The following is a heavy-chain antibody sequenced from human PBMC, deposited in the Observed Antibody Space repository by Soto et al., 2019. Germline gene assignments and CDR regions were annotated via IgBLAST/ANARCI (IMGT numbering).Heavy chain of an antibody. D-gene: IGHD3-10*01. CDR1: GFTSSSYE. J-gene: IGHJ6*02. CDR3: ARDRGYDAHDYYYNAMDV. V-gene: IGHV3-48*03. Sequence: GGSLRLSCAASGFTSSSYEMNWVRQAPGKGLEWVSYISSSGSTIYYADSVKGRFTISRDNAKNSLYLQMNSLRAEDTAVYYCARDRGYDAHDYYYNAMDVWGQGTTVTVSS. CDR2: ISSSGSTI.